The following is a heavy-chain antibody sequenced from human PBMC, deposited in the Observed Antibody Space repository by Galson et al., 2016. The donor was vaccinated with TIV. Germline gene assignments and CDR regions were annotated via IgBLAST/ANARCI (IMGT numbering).Heavy chain of an antibody. Sequence: SVKVSCKASGYTFTGYYMHWVRQAPGRGLEWMGWINPNSGDTNYAQNFQDRVTMTRDTSINTAYLQWSSLKASDTAMYYCARQGYRYDSWGAGGLFDYWGQGTLVTVSS. D-gene: IGHD5-18*01. J-gene: IGHJ4*02. CDR1: GYTFTGYY. CDR3: ARQGYRYDSWGAGGLFDY. V-gene: IGHV1-2*02. CDR2: INPNSGDT.